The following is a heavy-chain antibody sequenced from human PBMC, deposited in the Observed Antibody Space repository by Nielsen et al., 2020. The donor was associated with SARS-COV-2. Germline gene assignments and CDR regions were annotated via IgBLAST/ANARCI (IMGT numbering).Heavy chain of an antibody. CDR2: ISYGGSFD. CDR1: GFRFRGYG. Sequence: GESLKISCATSGFRFRGYGMHWVRQAPGKGLEWVAVISYGGSFDKYGGAVKGRFTISRDNSKNTLYLQMDNLRVEDTAVYYCSREGDSPHLDVWGQGALVTVSS. CDR3: SREGDSPHLDV. D-gene: IGHD1-26*01. J-gene: IGHJ4*02. V-gene: IGHV3-30*12.